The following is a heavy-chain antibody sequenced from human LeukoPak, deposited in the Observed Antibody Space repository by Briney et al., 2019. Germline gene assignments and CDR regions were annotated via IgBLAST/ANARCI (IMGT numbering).Heavy chain of an antibody. V-gene: IGHV3-21*01. CDR2: ITTSSTYI. Sequence: GRSLRLSCAASGFIFSSYSMSWVRQAPGKGLEWVSSITTSSTYISYADSVKGRFTISRDNDKTSLYLQMNSLRAEDTAVYYCARGKYSSGWFDYWGQGTLVTVSS. J-gene: IGHJ4*02. D-gene: IGHD6-19*01. CDR1: GFIFSSYS. CDR3: ARGKYSSGWFDY.